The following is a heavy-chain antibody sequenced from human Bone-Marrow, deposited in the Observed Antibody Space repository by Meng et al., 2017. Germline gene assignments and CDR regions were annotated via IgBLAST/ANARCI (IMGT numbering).Heavy chain of an antibody. V-gene: IGHV4-31*01. CDR3: ARANVNYGVVDP. CDR1: GGSISSGGYY. D-gene: IGHD3-10*01. CDR2: IYYSGST. Sequence: QVQLQESGPGLVKPSQTLSLTCTVSGGSISSGGYYWSWILQHPGKGLEWIGYIYYSGSTYYNPSLKSLVTISVDTSKNQFSLKLSSVTAADTAVYYCARANVNYGVVDPWGQGTLVTVSS. J-gene: IGHJ5*02.